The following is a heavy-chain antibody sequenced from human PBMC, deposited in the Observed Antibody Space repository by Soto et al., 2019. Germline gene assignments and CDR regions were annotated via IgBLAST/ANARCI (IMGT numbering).Heavy chain of an antibody. V-gene: IGHV1-2*02. D-gene: IGHD3-10*01. CDR1: GYTFTGYY. CDR2: INPNSGGT. CDR3: ARGGVIWFGELLSYYYYGMDV. J-gene: IGHJ6*02. Sequence: ASVKVSCKASGYTFTGYYMHWVRQAPGQGLEWMGWINPNSGGTNYAQKFQGRVTMTRDTSISTAYMELSRLRSDDTAVYYCARGGVIWFGELLSYYYYGMDVWGQGTTVTVSS.